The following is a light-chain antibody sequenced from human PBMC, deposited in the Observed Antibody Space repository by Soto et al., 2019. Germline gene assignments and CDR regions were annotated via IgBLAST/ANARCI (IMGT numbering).Light chain of an antibody. CDR2: DAS. Sequence: DIQITQSPSTLSASVGDIVTITGRASQSASTFLAWYQQKPGQAPKLLIYDASTLQSGVPSRFSASGSGTEFALTISGLQPDDFAVYYCQQYNRYAVTFGQGTKVDIK. V-gene: IGKV1-5*01. CDR3: QQYNRYAVT. J-gene: IGKJ1*01. CDR1: QSASTF.